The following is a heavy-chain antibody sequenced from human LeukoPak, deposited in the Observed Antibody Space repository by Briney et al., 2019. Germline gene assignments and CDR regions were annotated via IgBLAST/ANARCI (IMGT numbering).Heavy chain of an antibody. Sequence: SETLSLTCTVSGGSISSSSYYWGWIRQPPGKGLEWIGSIYYSGSTYYNPSLKSRVTISVDTSKNQFSLKVSSVTAADTAVYYCARGARSYNSSWRRSNWYFDLWGRGTLVTVSS. CDR3: ARGARSYNSSWRRSNWYFDL. J-gene: IGHJ2*01. V-gene: IGHV4-39*07. D-gene: IGHD6-13*01. CDR1: GGSISSSSYY. CDR2: IYYSGST.